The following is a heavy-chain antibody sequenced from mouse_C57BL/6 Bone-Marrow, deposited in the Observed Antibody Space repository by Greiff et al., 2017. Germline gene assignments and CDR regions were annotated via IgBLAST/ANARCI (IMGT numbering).Heavy chain of an antibody. D-gene: IGHD1-1*01. CDR2: ISSGGSYT. J-gene: IGHJ4*01. CDR1: GFTFSSYG. V-gene: IGHV5-6*02. Sequence: DVMLVESGGDLVKPGGSLKLSCAASGFTFSSYGMSWVRQTPDKRLEWVATISSGGSYTYYPDSVKGRFTISRDNAKNTLYLQMSSLKSEDTAMYYCARQPYYGSSLSYAMDYWGQGTSVTVSS. CDR3: ARQPYYGSSLSYAMDY.